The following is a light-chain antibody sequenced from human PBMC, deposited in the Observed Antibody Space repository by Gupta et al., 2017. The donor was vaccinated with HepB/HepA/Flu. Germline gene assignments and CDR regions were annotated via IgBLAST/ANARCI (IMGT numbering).Light chain of an antibody. Sequence: DIQMTQSPTSLSASVGDRVTITCRASQDIGNSLAWYQQKPGKIPRLLIYTVSTLQSGVPSRFSGSGSGTYFTLTISSLQPDDFATYYFQKYDSARTFGQGTNVEIK. J-gene: IGKJ1*01. CDR1: QDIGNS. CDR2: TVS. V-gene: IGKV1-27*01. CDR3: QKYDSART.